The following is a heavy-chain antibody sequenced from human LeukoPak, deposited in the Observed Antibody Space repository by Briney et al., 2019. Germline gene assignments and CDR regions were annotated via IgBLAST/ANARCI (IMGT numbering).Heavy chain of an antibody. CDR1: GFTFSDYY. Sequence: GGSLRLSCPASGFTFSDYYMSWIRQAPGKGLEWVSYISSSGSTIYYADSVKGRFTISRDNAKNSLYLQMNSLRAEDTAVYYCARDAEVGPYDYWGQGTLVTVSS. J-gene: IGHJ4*02. D-gene: IGHD1-26*01. V-gene: IGHV3-11*01. CDR3: ARDAEVGPYDY. CDR2: ISSSGSTI.